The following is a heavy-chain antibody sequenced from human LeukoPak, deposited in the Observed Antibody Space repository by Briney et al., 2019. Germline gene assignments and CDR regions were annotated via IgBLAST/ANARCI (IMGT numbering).Heavy chain of an antibody. V-gene: IGHV1-69*05. CDR3: ARGGGPYSSTRYCVD. J-gene: IGHJ4*02. D-gene: IGHD6-13*01. CDR1: GCTFSSYA. Sequence: SVKVSRKASGCTFSSYAISWVRQAPGQGIEWVGGIIPSFGTANYAQKFQGRVAITTDESTSTAYMELSSLRSEDTAVYYCARGGGPYSSTRYCVDWGQGTLVTVSS. CDR2: IIPSFGTA.